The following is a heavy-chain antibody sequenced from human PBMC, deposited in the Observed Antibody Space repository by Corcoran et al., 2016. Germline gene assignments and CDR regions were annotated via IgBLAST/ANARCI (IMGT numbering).Heavy chain of an antibody. Sequence: EVQLVESGGGLVQPGGSLRLSCAASGFTFSTYWMHWVRQAPGKGLVWVSRMNSDGSSISYADSVKGRFTISRDNAKNTLYLQMNSLRVEDTAVYYCARVEGNYDTSGYSIWGQGTLVTVS. V-gene: IGHV3-74*01. D-gene: IGHD3-22*01. CDR1: GFTFSTYW. CDR2: MNSDGSSI. J-gene: IGHJ4*02. CDR3: ARVEGNYDTSGYSI.